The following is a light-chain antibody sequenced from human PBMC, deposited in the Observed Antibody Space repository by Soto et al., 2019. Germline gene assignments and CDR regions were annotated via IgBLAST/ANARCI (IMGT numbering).Light chain of an antibody. CDR1: LSVSSK. CDR3: QQYSNWPYT. V-gene: IGKV3-15*01. CDR2: GAS. J-gene: IGKJ2*01. Sequence: EIVMTQSPATLSLSTGERVTLSCRASLSVSSKLAWYQQKPGQAPRLLIYGASIRATDIPARFSGSGSGTEFTLTISRLQSEDFAIFYCQQYSNWPYTFGQGTKVDIK.